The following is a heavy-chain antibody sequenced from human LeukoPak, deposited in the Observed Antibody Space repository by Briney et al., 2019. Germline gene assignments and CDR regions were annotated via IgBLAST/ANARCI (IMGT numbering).Heavy chain of an antibody. D-gene: IGHD2-15*01. J-gene: IGHJ4*02. CDR1: GGSFSGYY. CDR2: INHSGST. V-gene: IGHV4-34*01. Sequence: SETLSLTCAVYGGSFSGYYWSWIRQPPGKGLEWIGEINHSGSTNYNPSLKSRVTISVDTSKNQFSLKLSSVTAADTAVYYCARGVAYWGQGTLVTVSS. CDR3: ARGVAY.